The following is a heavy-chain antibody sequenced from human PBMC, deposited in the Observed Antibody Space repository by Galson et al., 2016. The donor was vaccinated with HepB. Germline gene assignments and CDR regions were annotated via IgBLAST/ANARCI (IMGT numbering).Heavy chain of an antibody. Sequence: SVKVSCKASGYTCTSRGISWVRQAPGQGLEWMGWISAYDGHTNYGQKLQDRLTMTTDTSTSTAYMELRSLRSDDTAVYYCARDQAPLPGDYWGQGTLVTVSS. CDR2: ISAYDGHT. CDR1: GYTCTSRG. CDR3: ARDQAPLPGDY. D-gene: IGHD2-15*01. V-gene: IGHV1-18*01. J-gene: IGHJ4*02.